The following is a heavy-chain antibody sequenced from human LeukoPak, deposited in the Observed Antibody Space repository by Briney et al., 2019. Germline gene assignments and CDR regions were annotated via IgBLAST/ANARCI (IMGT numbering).Heavy chain of an antibody. D-gene: IGHD6-13*01. CDR3: ARQFLSRYSSSWYYFDY. CDR2: INPNSGGT. CDR1: GYTFTGYY. J-gene: IGHJ4*02. V-gene: IGHV1-2*02. Sequence: ASVKVSCKASGYTFTGYYMHWVRQAPGQGLEWMGWINPNSGGTNYAQKFQGRVTMTRDTSISTAYMELSRLRSDDTAVYYCARQFLSRYSSSWYYFDYWGQGTLVTVSS.